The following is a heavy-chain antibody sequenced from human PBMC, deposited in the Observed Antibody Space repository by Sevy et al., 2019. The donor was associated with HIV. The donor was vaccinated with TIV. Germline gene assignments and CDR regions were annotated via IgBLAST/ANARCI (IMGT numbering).Heavy chain of an antibody. J-gene: IGHJ4*02. CDR1: GYTLSDLS. CDR3: ATLEYFYDTSGYSSGDY. D-gene: IGHD3-22*01. V-gene: IGHV1-24*01. CDR2: FDPEDGET. Sequence: ASVKVSCKVSGYTLSDLSMYWVRQAPGKGLEWMGGFDPEDGETIYAQKFQGRVTMTEDTSTDTAYMELSSLRSEDTAVSYCATLEYFYDTSGYSSGDYWGQGILVTVSS.